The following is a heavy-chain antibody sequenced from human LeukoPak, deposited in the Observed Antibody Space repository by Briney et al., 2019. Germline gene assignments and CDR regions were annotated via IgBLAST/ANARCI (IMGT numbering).Heavy chain of an antibody. CDR3: ARAPLYSSSWFDP. J-gene: IGHJ5*02. V-gene: IGHV1-2*02. CDR2: INPNSGGT. D-gene: IGHD6-13*01. Sequence: GASVKVSCKASGYTFTGYYMHWVRQAPGQGLEWMGWINPNSGGTNYAQKFQGRVTMTRDTSISTAYMELSRLRSDDTAVYYCARAPLYSSSWFDPWGQGTLVTVSS. CDR1: GYTFTGYY.